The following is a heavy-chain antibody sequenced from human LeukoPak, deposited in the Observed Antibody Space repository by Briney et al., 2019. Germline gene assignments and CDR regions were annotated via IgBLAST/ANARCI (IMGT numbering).Heavy chain of an antibody. J-gene: IGHJ5*02. Sequence: PSETLSLTCTVSGGSISSYYWSWIRQPPGKGLEWIGYIYYSGSTNYNPSLKSRVTISVDTSKNQFSLKLSSVTAADTAVYYCARVLLNKYYYDSSGYVWFDPWGQGTLVTVSS. V-gene: IGHV4-59*01. D-gene: IGHD3-22*01. CDR3: ARVLLNKYYYDSSGYVWFDP. CDR1: GGSISSYY. CDR2: IYYSGST.